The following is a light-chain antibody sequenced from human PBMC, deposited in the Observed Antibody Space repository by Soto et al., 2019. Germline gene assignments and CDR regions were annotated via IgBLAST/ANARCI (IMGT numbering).Light chain of an antibody. CDR2: AAP. CDR3: QKHDSAPWT. Sequence: DIQMTQSPASLSASLGDRVTITCRASQGISDYLAWYQQKPGKVPKLLIYAAPTLQSGVPSRFSGSGSGTDFTLTISSLQPEDVATYYCQKHDSAPWTFGQGTKVEIK. J-gene: IGKJ1*01. V-gene: IGKV1-27*01. CDR1: QGISDY.